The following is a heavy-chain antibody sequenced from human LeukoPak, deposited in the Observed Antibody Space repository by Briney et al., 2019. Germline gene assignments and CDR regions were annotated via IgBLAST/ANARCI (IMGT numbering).Heavy chain of an antibody. J-gene: IGHJ4*02. CDR3: ARDRGEMAYFDY. CDR1: GFTFSSYG. D-gene: IGHD5-24*01. Sequence: PGRSLRLSCAASGFTFSSYGMHWVRQAPGKGLEWVAVIWYDGSNKYYADSVKGRFTISRDNSKNTLYLQMNSLRAEDTAVYYCARDRGEMAYFDYWGQGTLVTVSS. CDR2: IWYDGSNK. V-gene: IGHV3-33*01.